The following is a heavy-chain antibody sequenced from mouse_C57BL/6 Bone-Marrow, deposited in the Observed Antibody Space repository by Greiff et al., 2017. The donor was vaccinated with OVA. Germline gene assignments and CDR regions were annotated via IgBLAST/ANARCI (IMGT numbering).Heavy chain of an antibody. J-gene: IGHJ3*01. CDR3: ARWDYGSSYGAY. D-gene: IGHD1-1*01. Sequence: VQLQQPGAELVRPGSSVKLSCKASGYTFTSYWMDWVKQRPGQGLEWIGNIYPSDSETHYNQKFKDKATLTVDKSSSTAYMQLSSLTSEDSADYYCARWDYGSSYGAYWGQGTLVTVSA. V-gene: IGHV1-61*01. CDR2: IYPSDSET. CDR1: GYTFTSYW.